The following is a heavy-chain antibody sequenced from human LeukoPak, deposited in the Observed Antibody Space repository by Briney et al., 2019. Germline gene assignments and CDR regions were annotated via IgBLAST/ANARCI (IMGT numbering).Heavy chain of an antibody. D-gene: IGHD3-9*01. CDR2: ISSSSSTI. CDR3: ARDRATGYYDILTGYSDY. J-gene: IGHJ4*02. CDR1: GFTFSSYS. V-gene: IGHV3-48*01. Sequence: GGSLRLSCAASGFTFSSYSMNWVRQAPGKGLEWVSYISSSSSTIYYADSVKGRFTISRDNARNPLYLQMNSLRAEDTAVYYCARDRATGYYDILTGYSDYWGQGTLVTVSS.